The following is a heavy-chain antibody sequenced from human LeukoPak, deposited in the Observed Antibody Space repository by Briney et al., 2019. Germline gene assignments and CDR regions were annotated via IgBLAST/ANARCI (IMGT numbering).Heavy chain of an antibody. V-gene: IGHV3-74*01. D-gene: IGHD3-22*01. Sequence: GGSLRLSCAASGFTFSDYYMSWIRQAQGKGLEWVARTNTAGTITTYADSVQGRFTMSRDNGQEKLFLQLTSLRVEDTAVYFCVREAMFDRRLDQWGQGTLVTVSS. CDR2: TNTAGTIT. CDR1: GFTFSDYY. CDR3: VREAMFDRRLDQ. J-gene: IGHJ4*02.